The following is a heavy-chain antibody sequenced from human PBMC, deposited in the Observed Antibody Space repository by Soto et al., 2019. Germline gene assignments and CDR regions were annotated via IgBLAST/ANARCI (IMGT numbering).Heavy chain of an antibody. V-gene: IGHV4-59*01. CDR1: GGSISSYY. D-gene: IGHD6-6*01. CDR2: LDYSGTT. Sequence: QVQLQESGPGLVKPSETLSLICTASGGSISSYYWNWIRQSPGKGLEWIASLDYSGTTNYNPSLKSRITTSVDPSKEQFSLKMRSVTAADTAVYYCARDSFPPYSSSSKGFDYWGQGSLVTVST. CDR3: ARDSFPPYSSSSKGFDY. J-gene: IGHJ4*02.